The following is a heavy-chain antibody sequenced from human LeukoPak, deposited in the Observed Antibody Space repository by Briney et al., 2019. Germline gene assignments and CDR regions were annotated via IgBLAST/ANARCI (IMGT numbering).Heavy chain of an antibody. CDR2: INPSGGST. Sequence: GASVKVSCKASGYTFTNYYIHWVRQAPGQGLEWMGIINPSGGSTNYGQKFQGRVTMTRDTSTSTAYMELSSLTSEDTAVYYCARGIGLDDYWGQGTLVTVSS. CDR3: ARGIGLDDY. CDR1: GYTFTNYY. D-gene: IGHD6-19*01. J-gene: IGHJ4*02. V-gene: IGHV1-46*01.